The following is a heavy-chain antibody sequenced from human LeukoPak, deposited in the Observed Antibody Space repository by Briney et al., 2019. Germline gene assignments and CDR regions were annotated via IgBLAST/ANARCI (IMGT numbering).Heavy chain of an antibody. D-gene: IGHD2-15*01. V-gene: IGHV3-23*01. CDR1: GFTFSSYA. CDR3: AKAYSSYYFDY. CDR2: IGGSGTPT. Sequence: GGSLRLSGAASGFTFSSYAMRWVRQAPGKGLEWVSAIGGSGTPTYYADSVKGRFTISRDNSKNTVYLQMHSLRPEDTAIYYCAKAYSSYYFDYWGQGTLVTVSS. J-gene: IGHJ4*02.